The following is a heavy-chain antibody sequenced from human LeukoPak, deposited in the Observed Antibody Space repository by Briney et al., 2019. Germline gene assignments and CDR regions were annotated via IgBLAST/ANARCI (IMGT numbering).Heavy chain of an antibody. CDR3: ASLRHGDYGEGNWFDP. J-gene: IGHJ5*02. CDR2: IYYSGST. CDR1: GGSISSGGYY. V-gene: IGHV4-61*08. D-gene: IGHD4-17*01. Sequence: SETLSLTCTVSGGSISSGGYYWSWIRQHPGKGLEWIGYIYYSGSTNYNPSLKSRVTISVDTSKNQFSLKLSSVTAADTAVYYCASLRHGDYGEGNWFDPWGQGTLVTVSS.